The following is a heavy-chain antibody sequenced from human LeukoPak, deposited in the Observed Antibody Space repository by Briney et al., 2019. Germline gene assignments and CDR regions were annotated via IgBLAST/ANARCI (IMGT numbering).Heavy chain of an antibody. V-gene: IGHV1-3*01. CDR3: ARDITKGSRSDY. Sequence: ASVKVSCKASGYTFTSYTMHWVRQAPGQRLEWMGWINAGNGNTKYSQKFQGRVTMTRDTSTSTVYMELSSLRSEDTAVYYCARDITKGSRSDYWGQGTLVTVSS. CDR2: INAGNGNT. CDR1: GYTFTSYT. D-gene: IGHD6-13*01. J-gene: IGHJ4*02.